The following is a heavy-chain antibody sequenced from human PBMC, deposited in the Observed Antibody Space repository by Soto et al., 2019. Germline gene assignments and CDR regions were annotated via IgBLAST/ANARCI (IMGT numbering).Heavy chain of an antibody. V-gene: IGHV1-69*05. D-gene: IGHD5-12*01. Sequence: SVKVSCKASGGTFSSYGISWVRQAPGQGLEWMGGIIPIFGTANYAQKFQGRVTMTRDTSTSTVYMELNSLRSEDTAVYFCARDAQIGHGYSAYHTYWGQGTLVTVSS. CDR1: GGTFSSYG. J-gene: IGHJ4*02. CDR2: IIPIFGTA. CDR3: ARDAQIGHGYSAYHTY.